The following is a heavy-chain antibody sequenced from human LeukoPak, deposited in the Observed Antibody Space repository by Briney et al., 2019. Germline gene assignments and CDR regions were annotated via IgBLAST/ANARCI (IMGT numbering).Heavy chain of an antibody. CDR1: GFPFSSYA. D-gene: IGHD6-19*01. Sequence: GGSLRLSFVASGFPFSSYAVSWGRPAPGEGLGWVSAINGSGGSTYYADFVKGRLTISRDNSKNTLYLQMSSLRAEDTAVYYCAKSGGYSSGSPNWFDPWGQGTLVTVSS. CDR2: INGSGGST. CDR3: AKSGGYSSGSPNWFDP. J-gene: IGHJ5*02. V-gene: IGHV3-23*01.